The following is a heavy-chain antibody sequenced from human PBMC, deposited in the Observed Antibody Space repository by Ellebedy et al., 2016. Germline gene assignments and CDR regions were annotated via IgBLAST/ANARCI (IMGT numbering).Heavy chain of an antibody. J-gene: IGHJ4*02. CDR3: AHRSTNREVDY. V-gene: IGHV2-5*01. Sequence: SGPTLVKPTQTLTLTCTFSGFSLDTAEVVVGWIRQPPGKALEWLSFIYGNDDKRYRPSLRSRLTITKDTSKNQVVLTMTNMDPVDTGTYFCAHRSTNREVDYWGQGTLVTVSS. CDR2: IYGNDDK. CDR1: GFSLDTAEVV. D-gene: IGHD1-14*01.